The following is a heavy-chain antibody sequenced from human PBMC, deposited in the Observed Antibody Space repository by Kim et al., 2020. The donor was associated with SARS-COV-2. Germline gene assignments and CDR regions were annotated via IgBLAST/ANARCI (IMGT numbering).Heavy chain of an antibody. CDR1: GDSISSSNYY. Sequence: SETLSLTCTVSGDSISSSNYYWGWIRQPPGKGPEWIATVYYSGSTYYNPSLKSRVTISVDTSKNQFSLKLTSVTVADTAVYYCARQGSHSYRYYFDYWGQGTLVTVSS. CDR2: VYYSGST. J-gene: IGHJ4*02. V-gene: IGHV4-39*01. CDR3: ARQGSHSYRYYFDY. D-gene: IGHD1-26*01.